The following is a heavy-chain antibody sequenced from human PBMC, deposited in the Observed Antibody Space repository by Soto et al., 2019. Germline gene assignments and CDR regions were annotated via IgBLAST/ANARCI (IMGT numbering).Heavy chain of an antibody. CDR1: DGSLSSYY. CDR2: IFYSGST. Sequence: SETLSLTCIVSDGSLSSYYWGWIRQPPGKGLEWIGYIFYSGSTGYNPSLKSRVTISVDRSKNQFSLKLTSVTTADTAVYYCARHYPIGNNWNYFEYWGQGTLVTVSS. J-gene: IGHJ4*02. D-gene: IGHD1-1*01. CDR3: ARHYPIGNNWNYFEY. V-gene: IGHV4-59*08.